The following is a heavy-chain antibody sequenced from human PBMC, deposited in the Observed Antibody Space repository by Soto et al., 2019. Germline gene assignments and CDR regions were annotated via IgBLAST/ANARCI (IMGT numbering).Heavy chain of an antibody. V-gene: IGHV3-9*01. J-gene: IGHJ6*02. CDR1: GFTFDDYA. D-gene: IGHD5-18*01. CDR2: ISWNSGSI. Sequence: QPGGSLRLSCAASGFTFDDYAMHWVRQAPGKGLEWVSGISWNSGSIGYADSVKGRFTIPRDNAKNSLYLQMNSLRAEDTALYYCAKDNSEKWIQLWQGPFTVMDVWGQGTTVTVSS. CDR3: AKDNSEKWIQLWQGPFTVMDV.